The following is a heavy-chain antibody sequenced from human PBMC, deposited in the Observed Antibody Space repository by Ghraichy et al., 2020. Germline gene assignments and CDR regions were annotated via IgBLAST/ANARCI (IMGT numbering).Heavy chain of an antibody. D-gene: IGHD6-13*01. J-gene: IGHJ5*02. Sequence: SETLSLTCAVYGGSFSGYYWSWIRQPPGKGLEWIGEINHSGSTNYNPSLKSRVTISVDTSKNQFSLKLSSVTAADTAVYYCARRRVNSSSWYFANWFDPWGQGTLVTVSS. CDR2: INHSGST. V-gene: IGHV4-34*01. CDR1: GGSFSGYY. CDR3: ARRRVNSSSWYFANWFDP.